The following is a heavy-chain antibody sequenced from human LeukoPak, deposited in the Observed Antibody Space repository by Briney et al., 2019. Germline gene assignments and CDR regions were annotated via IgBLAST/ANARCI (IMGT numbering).Heavy chain of an antibody. V-gene: IGHV5-51*01. CDR2: ISPDGSDT. Sequence: GESLKISCKGSGYSFTNYWIGWVRQMPGKVLEWMGIISPDGSDTRYSPSFQGQVTISADKSITTAYLQWSSLKASDTAMYYCARLTSSWSFDYWGQGTLVTVSS. CDR3: ARLTSSWSFDY. D-gene: IGHD6-13*01. J-gene: IGHJ4*02. CDR1: GYSFTNYW.